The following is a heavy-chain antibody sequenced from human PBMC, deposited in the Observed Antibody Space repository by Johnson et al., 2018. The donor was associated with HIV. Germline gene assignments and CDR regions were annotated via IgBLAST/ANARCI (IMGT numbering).Heavy chain of an antibody. CDR1: GFTFSDYY. V-gene: IGHV3-11*04. D-gene: IGHD1-26*01. J-gene: IGHJ3*02. CDR3: ARDRGYSGSYFGAFDI. CDR2: ISSSGSTI. Sequence: QMLLVESGGGLVRPGGSLRLSCAASGFTFSDYYMTWIRQAPGKGLECVSYISSSGSTIYYADSVKGRFTISRDNAKNSLYLQMNSLRAEDTAVYYCARDRGYSGSYFGAFDIWGQGTMVTVSS.